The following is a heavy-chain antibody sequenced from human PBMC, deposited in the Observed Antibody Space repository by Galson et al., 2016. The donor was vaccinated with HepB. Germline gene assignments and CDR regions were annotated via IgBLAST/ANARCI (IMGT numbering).Heavy chain of an antibody. J-gene: IGHJ6*02. D-gene: IGHD3-3*01. CDR3: AKSKLRFLGWGTHGVDV. CDR2: ISYDGRTN. CDR1: GFNFSYYA. V-gene: IGHV3-30*18. Sequence: SLRLSCAASGFNFSYYALHWVRQAPGKGLAWVASISYDGRTNYYAASVKGRFTNARDNSRRTLDLQMSGLRAEDTAVFYWAKSKLRFLGWGTHGVDVWVQGTTVIVPS.